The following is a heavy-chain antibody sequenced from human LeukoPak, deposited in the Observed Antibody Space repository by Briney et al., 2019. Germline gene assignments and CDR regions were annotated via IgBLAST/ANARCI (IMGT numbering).Heavy chain of an antibody. CDR1: GGTFSSYA. CDR2: FDPEDGET. Sequence: ASVKVSCKASGGTFSSYAISWVRQAPGQGLEWMGGFDPEDGETIYAQKFQGRVTMTEDTSTDTAYMELSSLRSEDTAVYYCATNPYYYGSGRPNWFDPWGQGTLVTVSS. J-gene: IGHJ5*02. V-gene: IGHV1-24*01. D-gene: IGHD3-10*01. CDR3: ATNPYYYGSGRPNWFDP.